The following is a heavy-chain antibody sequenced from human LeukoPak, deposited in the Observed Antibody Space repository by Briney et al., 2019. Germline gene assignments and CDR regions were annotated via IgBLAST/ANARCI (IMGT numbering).Heavy chain of an antibody. D-gene: IGHD1-26*01. CDR1: GGSFSGYY. CDR2: INHSGST. V-gene: IGHV4-34*01. J-gene: IGHJ4*02. Sequence: SETLSLTCAVYGGSFSGYYWSWIRQPPGKGLEWIGEINHSGSTNYNPSLKSRVTISVDTSKNQFSLKLSSVTAADTAVYYCARGLEWEPLDYWGQGTLVTVSS. CDR3: ARGLEWEPLDY.